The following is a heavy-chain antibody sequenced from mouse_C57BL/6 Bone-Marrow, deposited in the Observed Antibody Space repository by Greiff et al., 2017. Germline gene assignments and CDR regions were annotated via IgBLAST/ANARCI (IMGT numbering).Heavy chain of an antibody. Sequence: VKLVESGPGLVQPSQSLSITCTVSGFSLTSYGVHWVRQSPGKGLEWLGVIWSGGSTDYNAAFISRLSISKDNSKSQVFFKMNSLQADDTAIYYCARIYDGYYPYYFDYWGQGTTLTVSS. CDR3: ARIYDGYYPYYFDY. CDR1: GFSLTSYG. V-gene: IGHV2-2*01. CDR2: IWSGGST. J-gene: IGHJ2*01. D-gene: IGHD2-3*01.